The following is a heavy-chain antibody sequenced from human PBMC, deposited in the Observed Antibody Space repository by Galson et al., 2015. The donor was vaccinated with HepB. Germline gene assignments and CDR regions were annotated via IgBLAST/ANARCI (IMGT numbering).Heavy chain of an antibody. CDR3: AKDVRTSRHYYDSSGYNA. J-gene: IGHJ4*02. D-gene: IGHD3-22*01. CDR1: GFTFSSYA. V-gene: IGHV3-23*01. Sequence: SLRLSCAASGFTFSSYAMHWVRQAPGKGLEWVSAISGSGGSTYYADSVKGRFTISRDNSKNTLYLQMNSLRAEDTAVYYCAKDVRTSRHYYDSSGYNAWGQGTLVTVSS. CDR2: ISGSGGST.